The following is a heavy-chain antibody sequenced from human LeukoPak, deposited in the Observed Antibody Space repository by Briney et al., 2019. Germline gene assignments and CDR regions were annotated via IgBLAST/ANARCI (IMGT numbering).Heavy chain of an antibody. CDR3: ARGGDYSNYGSVRFDP. V-gene: IGHV5-51*01. J-gene: IGHJ5*02. Sequence: GESLKISCKGSGYSFTSYWIGWVRQMPGKGLEWMGIIYPGDSDTRYSPSFQGQVTISADKSISTAYMELSSLRSEDTAVYYCARGGDYSNYGSVRFDPWGQGTLVTVSS. CDR2: IYPGDSDT. D-gene: IGHD4-11*01. CDR1: GYSFTSYW.